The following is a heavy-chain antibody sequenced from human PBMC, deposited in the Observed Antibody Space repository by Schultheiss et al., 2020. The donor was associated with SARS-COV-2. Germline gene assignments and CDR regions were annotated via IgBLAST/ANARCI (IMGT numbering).Heavy chain of an antibody. Sequence: GESLKISCKGSGYSFTSYWIGWVRQVPGKGLEWMGIIYPGDSDTIYSPSLQGQVTISVDKSISTAYLQWSSLKASDTAMYYCARHRLNGWYDSWGQGTLVTVSS. V-gene: IGHV5-51*01. CDR2: IYPGDSDT. D-gene: IGHD2-8*01. CDR3: ARHRLNGWYDS. CDR1: GYSFTSYW. J-gene: IGHJ5*01.